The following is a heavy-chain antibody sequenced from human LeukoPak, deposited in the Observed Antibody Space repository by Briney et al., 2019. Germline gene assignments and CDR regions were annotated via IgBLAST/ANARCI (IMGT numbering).Heavy chain of an antibody. Sequence: ASVKVSCKASGYTFSGDYMHWVRQAPGQGLEWMGIINPSGGSTSYAQKFQGRVTMTRDTSTSTVYMELSSLRSEDTAVYYCARGVGATGYYFDYWGQGTLVTVSS. V-gene: IGHV1-46*01. CDR2: INPSGGST. CDR1: GYTFSGDY. J-gene: IGHJ4*02. D-gene: IGHD1-26*01. CDR3: ARGVGATGYYFDY.